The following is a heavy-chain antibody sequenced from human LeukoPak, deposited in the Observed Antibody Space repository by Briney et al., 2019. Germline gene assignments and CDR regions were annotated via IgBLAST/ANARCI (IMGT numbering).Heavy chain of an antibody. D-gene: IGHD3-10*01. J-gene: IGHJ3*02. CDR1: GFTFTDSW. Sequence: PGGSLGLSCVVSGFTFTDSWMTWVRQAPGKGLEWVANIKQDGSEKHYVDSVKGRFTISRDNAKNSLYLQMNSLRAEDTAVYYCAREPGIGYAFDIWGQGTVVAVSS. CDR2: IKQDGSEK. V-gene: IGHV3-7*01. CDR3: AREPGIGYAFDI.